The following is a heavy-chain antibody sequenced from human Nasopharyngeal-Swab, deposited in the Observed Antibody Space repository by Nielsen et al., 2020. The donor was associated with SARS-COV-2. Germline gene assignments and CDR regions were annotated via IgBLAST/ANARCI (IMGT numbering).Heavy chain of an antibody. D-gene: IGHD3-10*01. CDR1: GGSISSSRYY. CDR3: ASVPSGSYYLYWFDP. V-gene: IGHV4-39*01. Sequence: SETLSLTCTVSGGSISSSRYYWGWIRQPPGKGLEWIGSIYYSGSTYYNPSLKSRVTISVDTSKNQFSLKLSSVTAADTAVYYCASVPSGSYYLYWFDPWGQGTLVTVSS. J-gene: IGHJ5*02. CDR2: IYYSGST.